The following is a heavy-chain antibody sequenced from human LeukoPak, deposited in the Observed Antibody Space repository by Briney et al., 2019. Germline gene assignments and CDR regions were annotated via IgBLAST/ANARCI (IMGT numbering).Heavy chain of an antibody. CDR3: AKDISGSYSSFDY. D-gene: IGHD1-26*01. Sequence: PGRSLRLSCAASGFTFDDYAMHWVRQAPGKGLEWVSGISWNSGSIGYADSVKGRFTISRDNAKNSLYLQMNSLRAEDTALYYCAKDISGSYSSFDYWGQGTLVTVSS. CDR2: ISWNSGSI. J-gene: IGHJ4*02. CDR1: GFTFDDYA. V-gene: IGHV3-9*01.